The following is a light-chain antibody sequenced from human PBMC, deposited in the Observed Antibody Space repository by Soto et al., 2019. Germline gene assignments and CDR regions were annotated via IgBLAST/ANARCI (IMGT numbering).Light chain of an antibody. V-gene: IGKV3-20*01. J-gene: IGKJ2*01. CDR3: QQYGSSPLT. Sequence: EIVLTQSPGTLSLSPGERATLSCRASQSVSSSYLAWYQQKPGQAPRLLIYGASSRATGIPDRFSGSGSGTDFTVTISRLETEDSAGYYCQQYGSSPLTFGQGTKLEIK. CDR1: QSVSSSY. CDR2: GAS.